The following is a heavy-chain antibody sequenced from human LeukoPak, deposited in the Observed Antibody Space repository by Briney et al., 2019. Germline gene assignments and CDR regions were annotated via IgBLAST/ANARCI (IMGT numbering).Heavy chain of an antibody. V-gene: IGHV4-4*07. CDR3: ASESVMGATTRFDY. Sequence: SETLSLTCTVSGGSISSYYLSWIRQPAGKGLEWIGRIYTSGSTNYNPSLKSRVTMSVDTSKNQFSLKLSSVTAADTAVYYCASESVMGATTRFDYWGQETLVSVSS. J-gene: IGHJ4*02. CDR2: IYTSGST. CDR1: GGSISSYY. D-gene: IGHD1-26*01.